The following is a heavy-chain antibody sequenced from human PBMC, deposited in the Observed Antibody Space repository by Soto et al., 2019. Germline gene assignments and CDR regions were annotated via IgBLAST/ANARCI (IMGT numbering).Heavy chain of an antibody. D-gene: IGHD2-15*01. Sequence: SVKVSCKASGGTFSSYAISWVRQAPGQGLEWMGGIIPIFGTANYAQKFQGRVTITADESTSTAYMELSSLRSEDTAVYYCARAWEDIVVVVAATLYYYYGMDVWGQGTTVTVSS. V-gene: IGHV1-69*13. CDR1: GGTFSSYA. CDR3: ARAWEDIVVVVAATLYYYYGMDV. J-gene: IGHJ6*02. CDR2: IIPIFGTA.